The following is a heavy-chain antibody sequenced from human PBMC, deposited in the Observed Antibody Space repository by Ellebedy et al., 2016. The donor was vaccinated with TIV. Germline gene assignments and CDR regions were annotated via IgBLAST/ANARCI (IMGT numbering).Heavy chain of an antibody. D-gene: IGHD3-9*01. J-gene: IGHJ3*02. V-gene: IGHV1-69*04. CDR3: ARPFLYDILTGYYPDAFDI. CDR1: GGTFSSYA. Sequence: SVKVSCXASGGTFSSYAISWVRQAPGQGLEWMGRIIPILGIANYAQKFQGRVTITADKSTSTAYMELSSLRSEDTAVYYCARPFLYDILTGYYPDAFDIWGQGTMVTVSS. CDR2: IIPILGIA.